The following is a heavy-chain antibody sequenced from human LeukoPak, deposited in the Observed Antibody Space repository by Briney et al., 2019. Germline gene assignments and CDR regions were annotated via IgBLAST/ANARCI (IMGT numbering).Heavy chain of an antibody. Sequence: GGSLRLSCAASGFTFSNYAMHWVRQAPGKGLEWVAVIFYDGTTSYYADSVKGRFSTSRDNSKNTVYLQMNNLRAEDTAVYYCARLVGGSYSDYWGQGTLVTVSS. D-gene: IGHD1-26*01. J-gene: IGHJ4*02. V-gene: IGHV3-30*04. CDR3: ARLVGGSYSDY. CDR1: GFTFSNYA. CDR2: IFYDGTTS.